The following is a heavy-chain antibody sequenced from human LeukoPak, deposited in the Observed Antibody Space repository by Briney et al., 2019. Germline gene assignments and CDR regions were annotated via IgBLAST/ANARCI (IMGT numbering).Heavy chain of an antibody. J-gene: IGHJ5*02. D-gene: IGHD1-14*01. CDR2: ISGSGGST. V-gene: IGHV3-23*01. CDR3: AKGTGYFYP. Sequence: MSWVXXAPGKGLEWVSAISGSGGSTYYADSVKGRFTISRDNSKNTLYLQMNSLRAEDTAVYYCAKGTGYFYPWGQGTLVTVSS.